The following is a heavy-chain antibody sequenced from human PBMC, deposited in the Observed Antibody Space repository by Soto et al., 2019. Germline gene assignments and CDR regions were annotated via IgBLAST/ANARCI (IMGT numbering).Heavy chain of an antibody. CDR1: GYTFTSYG. D-gene: IGHD3-10*01. V-gene: IGHV1-18*01. Sequence: GASVKVSCKASGYTFTSYGISWVRQAPGQGLEWMGWISAYNGNTNYAQKLQGRVTMTTDTSTSTAYMELRSLRSDDTAVYYCARDRRYYGSGSYNTLDPWGQGTLVT. J-gene: IGHJ5*02. CDR2: ISAYNGNT. CDR3: ARDRRYYGSGSYNTLDP.